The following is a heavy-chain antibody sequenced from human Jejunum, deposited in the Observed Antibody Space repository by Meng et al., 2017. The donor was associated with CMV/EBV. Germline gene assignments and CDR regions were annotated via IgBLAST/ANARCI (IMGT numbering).Heavy chain of an antibody. CDR2: IYSSGST. J-gene: IGHJ4*02. CDR3: AREESVGIAVTGTFDY. CDR1: SDSISSNF. V-gene: IGHV4-4*07. Sequence: QVHLQESGSGLVKPSETLSLTCTVSSDSISSNFWSWIRQPAGKGLEWIGRIYSSGSTFYNPSLKSRVTMSVDTSKNQFSLSLASVTAADTAIYFCAREESVGIAVTGTFDYWGQGILVTVPS. D-gene: IGHD6-19*01.